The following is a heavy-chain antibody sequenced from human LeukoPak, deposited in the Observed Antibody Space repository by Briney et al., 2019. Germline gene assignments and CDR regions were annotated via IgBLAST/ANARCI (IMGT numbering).Heavy chain of an antibody. CDR2: IIPILGIA. J-gene: IGHJ6*02. V-gene: IGHV1-69*04. CDR3: ARDIRDDSPPYYYYGMDV. D-gene: IGHD3-3*01. CDR1: GGTSSSYT. Sequence: GASVKVSCKASGGTSSSYTISWVRQAPGQGLEWMGRIIPILGIANYAQKFQGRVTITADKSTSTAYMELSSLRSEDTAVYYCARDIRDDSPPYYYYGMDVWGQGSTVTVSS.